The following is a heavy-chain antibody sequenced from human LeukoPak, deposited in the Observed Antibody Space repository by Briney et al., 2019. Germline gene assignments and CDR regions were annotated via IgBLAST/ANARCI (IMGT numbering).Heavy chain of an antibody. D-gene: IGHD3-10*01. Sequence: ASVKVSCKASGYTFTSYAMHWVRQAPGQRLEWMGWINAGNGNTKYSQKFQGRVTITRDTSASTAYMELSSLRSEDTAVYYCARESRRYYGSGSYYSFGYWGQGTLVTVSS. CDR2: INAGNGNT. CDR1: GYTFTSYA. J-gene: IGHJ4*02. CDR3: ARESRRYYGSGSYYSFGY. V-gene: IGHV1-3*01.